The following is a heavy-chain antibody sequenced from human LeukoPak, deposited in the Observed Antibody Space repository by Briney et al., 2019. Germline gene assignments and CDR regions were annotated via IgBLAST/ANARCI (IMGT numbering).Heavy chain of an antibody. CDR3: AKDHLAGYYYDSSGYCQFDY. Sequence: GGSLRLSCVASGFTFNNYWMSWVRQAPGKGLEWVANIKQDGSEKYYVDSVKGRFTISRDNSKNTLYLQMNSLRAEDTAVYYCAKDHLAGYYYDSSGYCQFDYWGQGTLVTVSS. D-gene: IGHD3-22*01. CDR2: IKQDGSEK. J-gene: IGHJ4*02. V-gene: IGHV3-7*03. CDR1: GFTFNNYW.